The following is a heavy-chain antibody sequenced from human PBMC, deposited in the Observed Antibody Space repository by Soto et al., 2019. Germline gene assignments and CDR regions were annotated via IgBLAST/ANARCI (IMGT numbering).Heavy chain of an antibody. Sequence: PGGSLRLSCAASGFTFSSYAMSWVRQAPGKGLEWVSAISGSGGSTYYADSVKGRFTISRDNSKNTLYLQMNSLRAEDTAVYYCAKGGYCSGGSCYSWFDPWGQGTLVTVSS. CDR3: AKGGYCSGGSCYSWFDP. CDR1: GFTFSSYA. D-gene: IGHD2-15*01. J-gene: IGHJ5*02. V-gene: IGHV3-23*01. CDR2: ISGSGGST.